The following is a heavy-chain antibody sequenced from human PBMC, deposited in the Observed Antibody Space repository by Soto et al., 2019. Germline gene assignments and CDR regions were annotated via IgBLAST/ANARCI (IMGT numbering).Heavy chain of an antibody. CDR2: IYSNGDT. J-gene: IGHJ4*02. V-gene: IGHV3-53*02. Sequence: EVQLLETGGGLIQPGGSLRLSCAASGFSVGSNYMTWVRQSPGKGLEWVSLIYSNGDTDYADSVKGRFSISRDNFKNTLYLQMNNLRAEDTAVYHCARKSDSSPVPEAYGVWGRGTLVTVSS. CDR1: GFSVGSNY. CDR3: ARKSDSSPVPEAYGV. D-gene: IGHD2-21*01.